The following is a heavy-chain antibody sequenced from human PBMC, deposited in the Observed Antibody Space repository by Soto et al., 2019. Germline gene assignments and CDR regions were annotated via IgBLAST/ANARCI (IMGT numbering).Heavy chain of an antibody. J-gene: IGHJ4*01. Sequence: ASVKVSCKASEYSFTGHYLHWVRQAPGQGLEWMGWIDPKSGDTNYAQKFQDRVTMTSDTSISTAYLDLSSLRPDDTAVYYCARMDIYTFGRLGFHYWGHGTLVTVSS. CDR3: ARMDIYTFGRLGFHY. V-gene: IGHV1-2*02. CDR2: IDPKSGDT. D-gene: IGHD2-2*03. CDR1: EYSFTGHY.